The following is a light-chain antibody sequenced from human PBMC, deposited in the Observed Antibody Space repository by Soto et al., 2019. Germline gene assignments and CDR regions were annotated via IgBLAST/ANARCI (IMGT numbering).Light chain of an antibody. CDR2: EVS. Sequence: QSALTQPASVSGSPGQSITISCTGTYSDVGGYNYVSWYQQHPGKAPKLMIYEVSNRPSGVSNRFSGSKSGNTASLTISGLQAEDEADYYCSSYTSSTTLVFGGGTKVTVL. CDR1: YSDVGGYNY. CDR3: SSYTSSTTLV. J-gene: IGLJ3*02. V-gene: IGLV2-14*01.